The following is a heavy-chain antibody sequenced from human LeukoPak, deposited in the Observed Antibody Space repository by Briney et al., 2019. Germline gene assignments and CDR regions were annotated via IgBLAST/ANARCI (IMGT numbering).Heavy chain of an antibody. Sequence: SETLSLTCTVSGGSISSYYWSWIRQPPGKGLEWIGEINHSGSTNYNPSLKSRVTISVDTSKNQFSLKLSSVTAADTAVYYCARSSSGYYYDSSGYYGYWGQGTLVTVSS. CDR2: INHSGST. D-gene: IGHD3-22*01. V-gene: IGHV4-34*01. CDR3: ARSSSGYYYDSSGYYGY. J-gene: IGHJ4*02. CDR1: GGSISSYY.